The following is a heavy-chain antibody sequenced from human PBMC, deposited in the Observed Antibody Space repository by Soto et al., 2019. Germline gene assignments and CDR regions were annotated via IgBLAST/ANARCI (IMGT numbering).Heavy chain of an antibody. D-gene: IGHD3-9*01. V-gene: IGHV4-59*01. J-gene: IGHJ3*02. Sequence: SETLSLTCTVSGGSISSYYWNWIRQPPGKGLEWIGYIYYSGSTNYNPSLKSRVTISVDTSKNQFSLKLSSVTAADTAVYYWARALLLTGYYISDAFDIWGQGTMVT. CDR1: GGSISSYY. CDR3: ARALLLTGYYISDAFDI. CDR2: IYYSGST.